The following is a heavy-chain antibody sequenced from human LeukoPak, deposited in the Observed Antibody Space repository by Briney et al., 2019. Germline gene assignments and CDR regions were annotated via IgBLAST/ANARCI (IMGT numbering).Heavy chain of an antibody. J-gene: IGHJ4*02. V-gene: IGHV4-30-4*08. Sequence: SETLSLTCTVSGGSVSSGSYYRSWIRQPPGKGLEWIGYIYYSGSTNYNPSLKSRVTMSVDTSKNQFSLKLSSVTAADTAVYYCARELTYADYWGQGTLATVSS. CDR3: ARELTYADY. CDR1: GGSVSSGSYY. CDR2: IYYSGST. D-gene: IGHD1-26*01.